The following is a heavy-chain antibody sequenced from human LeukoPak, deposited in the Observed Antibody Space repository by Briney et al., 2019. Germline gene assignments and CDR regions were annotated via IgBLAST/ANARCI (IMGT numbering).Heavy chain of an antibody. Sequence: PSETLSLTCTVSGGSISSSSYYWGWIRQPPGKGLEWIGSIHYSGSTNYNPSLKSRVTISVDTSKNQFSLKLSSVTAADTAVYYCARGKEVITMLRGLKPGYYFDYWGQGTLVTVSS. D-gene: IGHD3-10*01. CDR2: IHYSGST. V-gene: IGHV4-39*07. CDR3: ARGKEVITMLRGLKPGYYFDY. J-gene: IGHJ4*02. CDR1: GGSISSSSYY.